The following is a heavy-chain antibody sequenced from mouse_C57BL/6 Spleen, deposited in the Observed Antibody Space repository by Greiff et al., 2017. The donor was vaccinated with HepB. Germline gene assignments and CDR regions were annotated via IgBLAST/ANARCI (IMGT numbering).Heavy chain of an antibody. CDR2: INPNNGGT. CDR1: GYTFTDYN. V-gene: IGHV1-18*01. Sequence: EVQLQQSGPELVKPGASVKIPCKASGYTFTDYNMDWVKQSHGKSLERIGDINPNNGGTIYNQKFKGKATLTVDKSSSTAYMELRSLTSEDTAVYYCAREGDGYEEAWFAYWGQGTLVTVSA. J-gene: IGHJ3*01. D-gene: IGHD2-2*01. CDR3: AREGDGYEEAWFAY.